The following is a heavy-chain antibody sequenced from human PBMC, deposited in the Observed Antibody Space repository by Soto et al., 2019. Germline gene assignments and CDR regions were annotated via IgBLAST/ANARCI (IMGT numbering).Heavy chain of an antibody. Sequence: QVQLQESGPGLVKPSQTLSLTCTVSGGSISSGGYYWSWIRQPPGKGLEWIGYIYYSGSTYYKPSLKSRVTISVDTSKNQFSLKLSSVTAADTAVYYCARSGYSYGPNPLLYWGQGTLVTVSS. CDR3: ARSGYSYGPNPLLY. D-gene: IGHD5-18*01. CDR2: IYYSGST. J-gene: IGHJ4*02. CDR1: GGSISSGGYY. V-gene: IGHV4-31*03.